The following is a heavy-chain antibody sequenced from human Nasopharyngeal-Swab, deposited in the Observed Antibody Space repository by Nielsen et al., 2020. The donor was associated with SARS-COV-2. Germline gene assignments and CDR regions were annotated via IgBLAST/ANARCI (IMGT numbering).Heavy chain of an antibody. D-gene: IGHD6-19*01. CDR3: ARGFVWLGAEMVDY. J-gene: IGHJ4*02. V-gene: IGHV1-8*01. CDR2: MNPNSGNT. Sequence: ASVKVSCKASGYTFTSYDINWVRQAIGQGLEWRGWMNPNSGNTGYAQKFQGRVTMTRNTSISTAYMELSSLRSEDTAVYYCARGFVWLGAEMVDYWGQGTLVTVSS. CDR1: GYTFTSYD.